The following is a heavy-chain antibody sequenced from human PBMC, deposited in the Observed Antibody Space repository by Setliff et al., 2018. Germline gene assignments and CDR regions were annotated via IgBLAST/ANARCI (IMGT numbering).Heavy chain of an antibody. Sequence: PGGSLRLSCAASGFSLSNYWMSWVRQAPGKGLEWVADIKQDGSNTYYGDSVKGRFTISRDNAKNSLFLQMNSLRGEDTAMYYCAREIWDFYDDSCSGSSDYWGQGTLVTVSS. CDR3: AREIWDFYDDSCSGSSDY. CDR2: IKQDGSNT. J-gene: IGHJ4*02. CDR1: GFSLSNYW. D-gene: IGHD2-15*01. V-gene: IGHV3-7*03.